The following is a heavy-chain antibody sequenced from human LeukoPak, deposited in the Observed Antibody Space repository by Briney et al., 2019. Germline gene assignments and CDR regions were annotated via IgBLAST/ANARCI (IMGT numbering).Heavy chain of an antibody. D-gene: IGHD3-10*01. CDR3: ARDVERTGGTYYYGSGSPRG. J-gene: IGHJ4*02. Sequence: GGSLRLSCAASGFSVTNNYMSWVRQAPGKGLEWVSVFYVGGATYYADSVKGRFTISRDNSENTLYLQMKSLRDEDTAVYYCARDVERTGGTYYYGSGSPRGWGQGTLVTVSS. V-gene: IGHV3-53*01. CDR1: GFSVTNNY. CDR2: FYVGGAT.